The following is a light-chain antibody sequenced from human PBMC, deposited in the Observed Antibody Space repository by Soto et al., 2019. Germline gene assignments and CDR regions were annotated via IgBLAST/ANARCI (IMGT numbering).Light chain of an antibody. V-gene: IGKV1-33*01. CDR1: QDISNY. CDR2: DAS. J-gene: IGKJ1*01. CDR3: QRRYSRTRT. Sequence: DIQMTQSPSSLSASVGDRVTITCQACQDISNYLNWYQQKPGKATKPLIHDASNLETGVPARFSGSGSGTDFTLTISSLQPEDFATDYCQRRYSRTRTFGQGTKVDIK.